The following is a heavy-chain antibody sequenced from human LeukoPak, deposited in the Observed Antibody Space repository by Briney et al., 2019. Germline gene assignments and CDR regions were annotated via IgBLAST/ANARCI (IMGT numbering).Heavy chain of an antibody. J-gene: IGHJ5*02. CDR1: GYAFTGYY. CDR3: ARVDIVVVPAARAWFDP. D-gene: IGHD2-2*03. CDR2: INPNSGGT. Sequence: ASGKVCCTASGYAFTGYYIHWVRQAPGQGLEWMGWINPNSGGTNYAQKFQGRVTMTRDTSISTAYMELSRLRSDDTAVYYCARVDIVVVPAARAWFDPWGQGTLVTVSS. V-gene: IGHV1-2*02.